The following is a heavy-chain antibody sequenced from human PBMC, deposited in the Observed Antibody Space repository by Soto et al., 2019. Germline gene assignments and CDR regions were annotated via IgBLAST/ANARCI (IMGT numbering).Heavy chain of an antibody. V-gene: IGHV2-5*02. Sequence: QITLKESGPPLVKPTQTLTLTCTFSGFSLSTSGVGVGWIRQPPGKALEWLALIYWDDDKRYSPSLKSRLTITKDTSKNQVVLTMTNMDPVDTATYYCAHSPQKPHGPDFDYWGQGTLVTVSS. CDR3: AHSPQKPHGPDFDY. J-gene: IGHJ4*02. CDR2: IYWDDDK. CDR1: GFSLSTSGVG.